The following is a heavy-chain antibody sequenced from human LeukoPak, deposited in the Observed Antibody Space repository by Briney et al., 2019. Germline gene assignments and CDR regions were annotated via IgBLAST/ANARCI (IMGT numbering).Heavy chain of an antibody. Sequence: SETLSLTCTVSGGSISSYYWSWIRQSPGKGLEWIGYISFTGSTNYNPSLKSRVTMSVDTSKNQFSLNLSSVTAADTAVYYCARGGEVLYLGESISPESWFDPWGQGTLVTVSS. D-gene: IGHD3-10*01. CDR1: GGSISSYY. CDR2: ISFTGST. V-gene: IGHV4-59*01. J-gene: IGHJ5*02. CDR3: ARGGEVLYLGESISPESWFDP.